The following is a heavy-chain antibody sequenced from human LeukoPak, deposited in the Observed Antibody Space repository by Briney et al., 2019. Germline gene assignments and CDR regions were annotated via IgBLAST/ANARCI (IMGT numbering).Heavy chain of an antibody. Sequence: ASVKVSCKASGYTFTGYYMHWVRQAPGQGLEWMGWINPNSGGTNYAQKFQGRVTMTRDTSISTAYMELSRLRSDDTAVYYCARARIAVAGHFDYWAQGTLVTVSS. D-gene: IGHD6-19*01. CDR2: INPNSGGT. CDR3: ARARIAVAGHFDY. CDR1: GYTFTGYY. J-gene: IGHJ4*02. V-gene: IGHV1-2*02.